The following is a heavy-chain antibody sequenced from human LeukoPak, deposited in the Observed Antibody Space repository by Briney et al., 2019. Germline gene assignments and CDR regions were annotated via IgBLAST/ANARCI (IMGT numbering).Heavy chain of an antibody. D-gene: IGHD4-17*01. Sequence: GGSLRLSCAASGFTFSSYAMHWVRQAPGKGLEWVAVISYDGSNKYYADSVKGRFTISRDNSKNTLYLQMNSLRAEDTAVYYCARDRPGDYASHYFYGMDVWGQGTTVTVSS. CDR1: GFTFSSYA. J-gene: IGHJ6*02. CDR2: ISYDGSNK. CDR3: ARDRPGDYASHYFYGMDV. V-gene: IGHV3-30-3*01.